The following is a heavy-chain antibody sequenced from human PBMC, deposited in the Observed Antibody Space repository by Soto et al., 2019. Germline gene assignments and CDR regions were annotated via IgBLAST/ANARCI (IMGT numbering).Heavy chain of an antibody. D-gene: IGHD3-3*01. J-gene: IGHJ5*02. CDR2: VYYNGFT. CDR1: GGSISSSNYY. V-gene: IGHV4-39*01. CDR3: ARMGDFWSGPGELDP. Sequence: QLQLRESGPGLVKPSETLSLTCTVSGGSISSSNYYWAWIRQSPGKGLEWIGSVYYNGFTYYNPSLKGRVPSSVDTSKNRSALKPTSVTAADTAVYYCARMGDFWSGPGELDPWGQGTLVTVSS.